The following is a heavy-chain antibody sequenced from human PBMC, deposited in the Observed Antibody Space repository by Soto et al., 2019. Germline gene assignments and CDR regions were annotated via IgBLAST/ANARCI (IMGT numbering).Heavy chain of an antibody. J-gene: IGHJ4*02. CDR2: IHHSGSS. CDR1: GGSFSYHY. CDR3: ARAPLIKSAGVKSFLDF. V-gene: IGHV4-34*01. Sequence: ETLSLTCAVNGGSFSYHYWTWIRQPPCKGMGWIGEIHHSGSSHYNPSFKSRATISLDTSKNQFSLDLRSVTAADTAVYYCARAPLIKSAGVKSFLDFWGQGTLVTVSS. D-gene: IGHD3-16*01.